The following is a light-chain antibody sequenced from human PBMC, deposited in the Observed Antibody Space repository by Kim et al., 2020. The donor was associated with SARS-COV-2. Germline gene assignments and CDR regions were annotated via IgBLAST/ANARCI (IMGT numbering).Light chain of an antibody. J-gene: IGKJ4*01. CDR1: RSVTNY. Sequence: LSPGERATLSCRASRSVTNYLAWYQQKPGQAPRLLIYDATNRATGIPARFSGTGFATDFTLNISSLEPEDFAVYYCQQRVNWPLTFGGGTKVDIK. CDR3: QQRVNWPLT. CDR2: DAT. V-gene: IGKV3-11*01.